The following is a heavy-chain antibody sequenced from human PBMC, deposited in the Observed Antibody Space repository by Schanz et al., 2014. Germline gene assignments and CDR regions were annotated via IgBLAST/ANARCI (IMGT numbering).Heavy chain of an antibody. J-gene: IGHJ3*02. CDR2: ISSSSMYI. CDR1: GFTFSTYY. D-gene: IGHD3-10*01. V-gene: IGHV3-21*02. CDR3: ARGIITMVRGGDVGAFDI. Sequence: EVQLVESGGGLVKPGGSLRLSCAASGFTFSTYYMNWVRQAPGKGLEWVSSISSSSMYIYQADSMRGRFTISRDNAKNSLYLQVNNLSAEDTAVYYCARGIITMVRGGDVGAFDIWGQGTMVTVSS.